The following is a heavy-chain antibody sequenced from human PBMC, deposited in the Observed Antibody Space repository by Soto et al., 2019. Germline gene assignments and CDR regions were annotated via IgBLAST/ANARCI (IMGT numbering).Heavy chain of an antibody. CDR2: ISYDGSNK. CDR1: GFTFSSYA. V-gene: IGHV3-30-3*01. D-gene: IGHD2-2*02. J-gene: IGHJ5*02. CDR3: ARVGHCSSTSCYIGWFDP. Sequence: WSLRLSCAASGFTFSSYAMHWVRQAPGKGLEWVAVISYDGSNKYYADSVKGRFTISRDNSKNTLYLQMNSLRAEDTAVYYCARVGHCSSTSCYIGWFDPWGQGTLVTVSS.